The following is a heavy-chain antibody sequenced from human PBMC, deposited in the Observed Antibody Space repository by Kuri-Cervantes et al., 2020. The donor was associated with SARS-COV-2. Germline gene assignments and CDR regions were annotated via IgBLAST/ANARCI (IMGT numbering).Heavy chain of an antibody. D-gene: IGHD1/OR15-1a*01. CDR1: GFTFSSYG. CDR2: IRYVGSNK. Sequence: GESLKISCAASGFTFSSYGMHWVRQAPGKGLEWVAFIRYVGSNKYYADSVKGRFTISRDNSKNTLYLQMNSLRAEDTAVYYCARGNTAQGYFDYWGQGTLVTVSS. V-gene: IGHV3-30*02. CDR3: ARGNTAQGYFDY. J-gene: IGHJ4*02.